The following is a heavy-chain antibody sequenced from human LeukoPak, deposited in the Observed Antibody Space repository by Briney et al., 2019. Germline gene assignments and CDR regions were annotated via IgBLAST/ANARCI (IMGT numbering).Heavy chain of an antibody. CDR1: GGSISSSSYY. D-gene: IGHD2-21*02. CDR3: ARNPPFAYCGGDCYP. J-gene: IGHJ4*02. V-gene: IGHV4-39*01. CDR2: IYYSGST. Sequence: SETLSLTCTVSGGSISSSSYYWGWIRQPPGNGLEWIGSIYYSGSTYYNPSLKSRVTISVDTSKNQFSLKLSSVTAADTAVYYCARNPPFAYCGGDCYPWGQGTLVTVSS.